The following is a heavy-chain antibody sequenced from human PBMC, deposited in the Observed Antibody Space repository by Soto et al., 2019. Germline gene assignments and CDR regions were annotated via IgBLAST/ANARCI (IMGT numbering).Heavy chain of an antibody. CDR1: GYTFTSYD. D-gene: IGHD2-2*01. V-gene: IGHV1-8*01. CDR2: MNPNSGNT. J-gene: IGHJ6*04. Sequence: ASVKVSCKASGYTFTSYDINWVRQATGQGLEWMGWMNPNSGNTGYAQKFQGRVTMTRNTSISTAYMELSSLRSEDTAVYYCARGQDIVVVPAEMDVWGKGTTVTVSS. CDR3: ARGQDIVVVPAEMDV.